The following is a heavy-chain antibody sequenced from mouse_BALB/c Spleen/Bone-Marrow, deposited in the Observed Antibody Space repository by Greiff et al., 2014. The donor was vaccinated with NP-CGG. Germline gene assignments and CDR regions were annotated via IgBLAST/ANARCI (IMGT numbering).Heavy chain of an antibody. Sequence: VQLQQSGAELVRSGASVKLSCTASGFNIKDYYMHWVKQRPEQGLEWIGWIDPENGDTEYAPKFQGKATMTADTSSNTAYLQLSSLTSEDTAVYYCNESEAMDYWGQGTSVTVSS. J-gene: IGHJ4*01. CDR3: NESEAMDY. CDR2: IDPENGDT. CDR1: GFNIKDYY. V-gene: IGHV14-4*02.